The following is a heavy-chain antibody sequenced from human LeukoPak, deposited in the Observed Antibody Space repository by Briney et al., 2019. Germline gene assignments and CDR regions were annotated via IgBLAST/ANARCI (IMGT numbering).Heavy chain of an antibody. V-gene: IGHV3-23*01. CDR1: GFTFTTHA. J-gene: IGHJ5*02. CDR3: AKDRWELLGWFDP. CDR2: ITSSGEST. D-gene: IGHD1-26*01. Sequence: GGSLRLPCAASGFTFTTHAMSWVRQSPGKAPQWVSGITSSGESTFYADSVQGRFTISRDNSKNTLYLQMESLTVEDTAVYYCAKDRWELLGWFDPWGQGTLVTVSS.